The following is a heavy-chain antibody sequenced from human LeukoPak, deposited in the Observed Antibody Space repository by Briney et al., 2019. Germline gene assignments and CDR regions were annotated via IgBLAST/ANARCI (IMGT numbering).Heavy chain of an antibody. V-gene: IGHV3-30*02. CDR2: IRYDGSNK. D-gene: IGHD2-2*01. Sequence: QAGGSLRLSCAASGFTFSSYGIHWVRQTPGKGLEWVAFIRYDGSNKYYADSVKGRFTISRDNSKNTLYLQMNSLRAEDTAVYYCAKIGSGIVVVPADSLEAFDIWGQGTMVTVSS. CDR1: GFTFSSYG. CDR3: AKIGSGIVVVPADSLEAFDI. J-gene: IGHJ3*02.